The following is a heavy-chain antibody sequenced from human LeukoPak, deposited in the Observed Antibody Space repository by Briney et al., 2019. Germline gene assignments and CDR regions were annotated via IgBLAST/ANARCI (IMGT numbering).Heavy chain of an antibody. CDR3: ARDLGGYSSGWPDAFDI. CDR1: GFTVSSNY. J-gene: IGHJ3*02. CDR2: IYSGGST. V-gene: IGHV3-53*01. Sequence: GGSLRLSCAASGFTVSSNYMSWVRQAPGKGLEWVSVIYSGGSTYYADSVKGRFTISRDNSKNTLYLQMNSLRAEDTAVYYCARDLGGYSSGWPDAFDIWGQGTMVTVSS. D-gene: IGHD6-19*01.